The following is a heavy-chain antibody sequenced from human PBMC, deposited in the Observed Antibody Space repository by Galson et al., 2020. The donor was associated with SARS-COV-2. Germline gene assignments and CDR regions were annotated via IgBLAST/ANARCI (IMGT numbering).Heavy chain of an antibody. CDR1: GYTFTSYA. Sequence: ASVKVSCKASGYTFTSYAMNWVRQAPGQGLEWMGWINTNTGNPTYAQGFTGRFVFSLDTSVSTAYLQISSLKAEDTAVYYCARDWVVVAATGYYYYGMGVWGQGTTVTGSS. V-gene: IGHV7-4-1*02. J-gene: IGHJ6*02. CDR2: INTNTGNP. D-gene: IGHD2-15*01. CDR3: ARDWVVVAATGYYYYGMGV.